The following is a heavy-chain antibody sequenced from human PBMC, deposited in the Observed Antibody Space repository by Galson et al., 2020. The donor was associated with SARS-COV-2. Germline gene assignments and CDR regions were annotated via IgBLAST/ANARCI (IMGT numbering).Heavy chain of an antibody. CDR1: GFTFSNYD. CDR3: TRVWPPTGTAVTGPGDNLYYYAMDV. V-gene: IGHV3-13*04. D-gene: IGHD6-19*01. Sequence: QAGGSLRLSCAASGFTFSNYDMHWVRQATGRGLEWVAGIGAAGDTHYPGSVKGRFTISRENAKNSMFLQMKSLRAGDTAVYYCTRVWPPTGTAVTGPGDNLYYYAMDVWGQGTTVTVSS. J-gene: IGHJ6*02. CDR2: IGAAGDT.